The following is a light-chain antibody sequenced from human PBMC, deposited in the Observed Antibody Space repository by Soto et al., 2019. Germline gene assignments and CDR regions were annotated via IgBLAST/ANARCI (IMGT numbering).Light chain of an antibody. CDR1: QSISTW. J-gene: IGKJ2*01. CDR2: KTS. Sequence: IQMTQSPSTQSASGGERVTINCPARQSISTWLAVYQQKPGTAPKLLIYKTSTLESGVPSRFSGSRSGTEFALSVISQQPDDCATYYCQQYHYRYPYPFGQGTKLEIK. CDR3: QQYHYRYPYP. V-gene: IGKV1-5*03.